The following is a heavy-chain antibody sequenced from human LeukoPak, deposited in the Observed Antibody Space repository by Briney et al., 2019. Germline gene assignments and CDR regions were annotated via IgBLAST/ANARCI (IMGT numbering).Heavy chain of an antibody. Sequence: PGGSLRLSCAASGFTFGDYYMSWIRQAPGKGLEWVSYISSSGNSIPYADSVKGRFTISRDNAKNSLFLQMNSLRAEDTAVYYCARDQVSIAGTGIDYWGQGTLVTVSS. J-gene: IGHJ4*02. CDR3: ARDQVSIAGTGIDY. CDR2: ISSSGNSI. V-gene: IGHV3-11*04. CDR1: GFTFGDYY. D-gene: IGHD6-13*01.